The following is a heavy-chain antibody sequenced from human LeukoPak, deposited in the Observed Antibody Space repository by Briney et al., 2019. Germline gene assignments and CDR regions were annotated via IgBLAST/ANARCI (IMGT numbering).Heavy chain of an antibody. CDR3: ARYIVSYPHDAFDI. CDR1: GGSIGSYY. D-gene: IGHD1-26*01. J-gene: IGHJ3*02. Sequence: SETLSLNCTVSGGSIGSYYWSWIRQPPGKGLEWIGYIYYSGSTSCNPSLKSRVTISVDTSKKQFSLKLSSVTAADTAFYYCARYIVSYPHDAFDIWGQGTMVTVSS. V-gene: IGHV4-59*01. CDR2: IYYSGST.